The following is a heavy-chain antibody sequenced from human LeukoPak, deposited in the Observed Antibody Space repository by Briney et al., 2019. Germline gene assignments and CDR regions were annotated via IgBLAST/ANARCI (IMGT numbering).Heavy chain of an antibody. CDR3: ARGLGRDGYKGPFRY. V-gene: IGHV4-34*01. CDR2: INHSGST. D-gene: IGHD5-24*01. CDR1: GGSFSGYY. Sequence: PSETLSLTCAVYGGSFSGYYWSWIRQPPGKGLEWIGEINHSGSTNYNPSLRSRVTISVDTSKNQFSLKLSSVTAADTAVYYCARGLGRDGYKGPFRYWGQGTLVTVSS. J-gene: IGHJ4*02.